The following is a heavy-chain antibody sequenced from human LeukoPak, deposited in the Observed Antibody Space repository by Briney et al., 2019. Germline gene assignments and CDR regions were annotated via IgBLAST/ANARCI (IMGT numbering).Heavy chain of an antibody. D-gene: IGHD6-19*01. V-gene: IGHV3-23*01. CDR1: GFTFSNNA. Sequence: GGSLRLSCAASGFTFSNNAMSWVRQAPGKGLEWVSAISGSGGSTYYADSVKGRFTISRDNSKNTLYLQMNSLRAEDTAVYHCAKDRDSSAWYSLGYFDYWGQGTLVTVSS. J-gene: IGHJ4*02. CDR2: ISGSGGST. CDR3: AKDRDSSAWYSLGYFDY.